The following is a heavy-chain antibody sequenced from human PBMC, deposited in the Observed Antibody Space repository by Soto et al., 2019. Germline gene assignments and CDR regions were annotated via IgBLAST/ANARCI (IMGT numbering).Heavy chain of an antibody. V-gene: IGHV4-30-2*01. CDR1: GGSISSGGYS. CDR3: ARARYDFWSGYYTGNDHWFDP. Sequence: PSETLSLTCAVSGGSISSGGYSWSWIRQPPGKGLEWIGYIYHSGSTYYNPSLKSRATISVDRSKNQFSLKLSSVTAADTAVYYCARARYDFWSGYYTGNDHWFDPWGQGTLVTVSS. CDR2: IYHSGST. J-gene: IGHJ5*02. D-gene: IGHD3-3*01.